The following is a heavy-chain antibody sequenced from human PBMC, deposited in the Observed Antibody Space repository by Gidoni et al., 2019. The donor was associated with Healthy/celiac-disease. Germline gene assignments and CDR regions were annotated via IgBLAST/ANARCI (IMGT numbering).Heavy chain of an antibody. D-gene: IGHD2-15*01. J-gene: IGHJ4*02. CDR2: IKSKTDGGTT. CDR3: TTGYIVVGALGFDY. V-gene: IGHV3-15*01. CDR1: GFTFSNAW. Sequence: EVQLVESGGGLVKPGGSLRLSCAAYGFTFSNAWMSWVRQAPGKGLEWVGRIKSKTDGGTTYYAAPVKGRFTISRDDSKNTLYLQMNSLKTEDTAVYYCTTGYIVVGALGFDYWGQGTLVTVSS.